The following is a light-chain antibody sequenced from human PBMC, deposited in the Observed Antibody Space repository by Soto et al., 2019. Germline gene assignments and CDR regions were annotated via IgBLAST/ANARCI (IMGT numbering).Light chain of an antibody. V-gene: IGKV3-20*01. CDR1: RSVSSSY. J-gene: IGKJ2*01. Sequence: EIVLTQSPGTLSLSPGERATLSCRASRSVSSSYLTWYQQKPGHAPRLLICGASIRAPGIPDRFSGSGSGTDFTLTISRLESEDSAVYYCQQYGSSPPYTFGQGTKLEIK. CDR3: QQYGSSPPYT. CDR2: GAS.